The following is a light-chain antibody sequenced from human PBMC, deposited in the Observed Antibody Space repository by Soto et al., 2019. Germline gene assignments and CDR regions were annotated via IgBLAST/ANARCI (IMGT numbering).Light chain of an antibody. Sequence: EIVLTQSPATLSLSPGERATLSCRASQSVSSYLAWYQQKPGQAPRLLIYDASNRATGIPARFSGSGSGTDFKLTISSLGPEDFAVYSCQQRSNYTSELTFGGGTKVEIK. CDR3: QQRSNYTSELT. CDR2: DAS. CDR1: QSVSSY. J-gene: IGKJ4*02. V-gene: IGKV3-11*01.